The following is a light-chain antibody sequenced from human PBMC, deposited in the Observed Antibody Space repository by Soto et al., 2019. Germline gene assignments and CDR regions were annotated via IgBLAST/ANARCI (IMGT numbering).Light chain of an antibody. CDR2: GAS. V-gene: IGKV3-20*01. J-gene: IGKJ3*01. Sequence: EIVLTQSAVALSFSPLERATLSCMASQSVSSRYLALYQQKPGQAPRLLIYGASTRATGIPDRFSGSGSATDFTLTISRLEPEDFAVYYCQQYSTSLFTFGPGTKVDIK. CDR3: QQYSTSLFT. CDR1: QSVSSRY.